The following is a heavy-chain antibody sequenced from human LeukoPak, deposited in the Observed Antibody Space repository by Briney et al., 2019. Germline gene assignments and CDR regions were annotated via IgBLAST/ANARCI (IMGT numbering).Heavy chain of an antibody. V-gene: IGHV3-23*01. J-gene: IGHJ4*02. CDR3: AKVTMVRGVTIDY. CDR2: ISGSGGST. CDR1: GFTFSSYA. Sequence: GGSLRLSCAASGFTFSSYAMSWVRLAPGKGLEWVSAISGSGGSTYYADSVKGRFTISRDNSKNTLYLQMNSLRAEDTAVYYCAKVTMVRGVTIDYWGQGTLVTVSS. D-gene: IGHD3-10*01.